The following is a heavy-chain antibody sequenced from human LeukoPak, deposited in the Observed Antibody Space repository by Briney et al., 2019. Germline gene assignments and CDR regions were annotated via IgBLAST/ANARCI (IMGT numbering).Heavy chain of an antibody. CDR1: GFTFSSYA. V-gene: IGHV3-23*01. J-gene: IGHJ6*02. Sequence: GGSLRLSCAASGFTFSSYAMTWVRQAPGKGLEWVSGISASDGITHYADSVKGRLTISRDNSKNTLYLQMNTLRVDDTAVYYCAKKGGSTPYYGMDVWGHGTTVTISS. D-gene: IGHD1-26*01. CDR3: AKKGGSTPYYGMDV. CDR2: ISASDGIT.